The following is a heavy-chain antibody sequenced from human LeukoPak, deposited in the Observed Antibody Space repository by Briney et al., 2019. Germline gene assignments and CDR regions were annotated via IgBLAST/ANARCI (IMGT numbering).Heavy chain of an antibody. J-gene: IGHJ4*02. CDR3: AKPGDY. CDR1: GFTVSNSY. V-gene: IGHV3-66*04. Sequence: GGSLRLSCAASGFTVSNSYINWVRQAPGKGLEWVSIIYSGGNTYYADSVRGRFIISRDNSENTVYLQMNSLRAEDTAVYYCAKPGDYWGQGTLVTVSS. CDR2: IYSGGNT.